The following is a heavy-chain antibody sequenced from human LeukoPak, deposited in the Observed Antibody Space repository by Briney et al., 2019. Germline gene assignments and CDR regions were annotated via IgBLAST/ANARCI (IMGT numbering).Heavy chain of an antibody. J-gene: IGHJ4*02. CDR3: ARERRPTVLYFDY. CDR1: GFTFSSYW. Sequence: GGSLRLSCAASGFTFSSYWMSWVRQAPGKGLEWVANIKQDGSEKYYVDSVKGRFTISRDNAKNSLYLQVNSLRAEDTAVYYCARERRPTVLYFDYWGQGTLVTVSS. D-gene: IGHD4-17*01. V-gene: IGHV3-7*01. CDR2: IKQDGSEK.